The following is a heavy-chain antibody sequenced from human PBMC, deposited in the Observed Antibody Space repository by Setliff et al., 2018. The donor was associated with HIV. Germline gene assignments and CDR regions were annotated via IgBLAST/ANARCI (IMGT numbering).Heavy chain of an antibody. V-gene: IGHV4-4*07. D-gene: IGHD1-26*01. Sequence: SETLSLTCTVSGGSVSNYYWTWIRQSAGKGLEWIGHINTSGSTKYNPSLKSRLTMSVDSSGNQFSLQLTSVTAADTAVYYCARHRDGGTYPLDYWGQGTLVTVSS. CDR3: ARHRDGGTYPLDY. CDR2: INTSGST. CDR1: GGSVSNYY. J-gene: IGHJ4*02.